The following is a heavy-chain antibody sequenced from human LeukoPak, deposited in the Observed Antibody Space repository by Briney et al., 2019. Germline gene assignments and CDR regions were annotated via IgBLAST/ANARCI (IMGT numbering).Heavy chain of an antibody. Sequence: GGSLRLSCAASGFTVSGNYMTWVRQAPGKGLEWVSLIYSDGNTFYPDSVKGRFTISRDASKNTLYLQMNSLRVEDTAVYYCASGEWPQNYWGQGTLVAVSS. CDR3: ASGEWPQNY. CDR1: GFTVSGNY. V-gene: IGHV3-53*01. J-gene: IGHJ4*02. D-gene: IGHD3-10*01. CDR2: IYSDGNT.